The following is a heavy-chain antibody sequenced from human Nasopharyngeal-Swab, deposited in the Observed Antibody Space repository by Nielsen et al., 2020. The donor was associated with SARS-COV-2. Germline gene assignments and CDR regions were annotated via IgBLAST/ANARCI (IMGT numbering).Heavy chain of an antibody. J-gene: IGHJ4*02. CDR3: ATPDPRIAAAGTGFDY. CDR1: GFTFSSYA. CDR2: ISYDGSNK. V-gene: IGHV3-30*04. D-gene: IGHD6-13*01. Sequence: SLKISCAASGFTFSSYAMHWVRQAPGKGLEWVAVISYDGSNKYYADSVKGRFTISRDNSKNTLYLQMNSLRAEDTAVYYCATPDPRIAAAGTGFDYWGQGTLVTVSS.